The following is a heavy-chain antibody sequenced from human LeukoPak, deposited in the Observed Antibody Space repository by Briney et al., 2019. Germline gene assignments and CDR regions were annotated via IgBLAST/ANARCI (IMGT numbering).Heavy chain of an antibody. CDR3: AKTSFPYYYYYMDV. D-gene: IGHD1-26*01. CDR1: GFTFDDYA. CDR2: ISWDGGST. Sequence: GGSLRLSCAASGFTFDDYAMHWVCQAPGKGLEWVSLISWDGGSTYYADSVKGRFTISRDNSKNSLYLQMNSLRAEDTALYYCAKTSFPYYYYYMDVWGKGTTVTVSS. V-gene: IGHV3-43D*03. J-gene: IGHJ6*03.